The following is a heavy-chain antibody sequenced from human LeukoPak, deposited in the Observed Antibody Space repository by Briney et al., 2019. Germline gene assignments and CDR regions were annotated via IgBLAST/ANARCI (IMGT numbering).Heavy chain of an antibody. D-gene: IGHD2-2*01. Sequence: ASVKVSCKASGYTFTSYDINWVRQATGQGLERMGWMNPNSGNTGYAQKFQGRVTITRNTSISTAYMELSSLRSEDTAAYYCARGFVVVPGRKNWFDPWGQGALVTVSS. CDR1: GYTFTSYD. V-gene: IGHV1-8*03. CDR3: ARGFVVVPGRKNWFDP. J-gene: IGHJ5*02. CDR2: MNPNSGNT.